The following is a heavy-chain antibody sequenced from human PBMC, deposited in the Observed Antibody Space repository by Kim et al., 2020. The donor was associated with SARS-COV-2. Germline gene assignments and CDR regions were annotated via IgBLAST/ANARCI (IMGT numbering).Heavy chain of an antibody. CDR3: ARDPYSSSWYLVLNSYYYYGMDV. D-gene: IGHD6-13*01. J-gene: IGHJ6*02. Sequence: ASVKVSCKASGYTFTSYAMNWVRQAPGQGLEWMGWINTNTGNPTYAQGFTGRFVFSLDTSVSTAYLQISSLKAEDTAVYYCARDPYSSSWYLVLNSYYYYGMDVWGQGTTVTVSS. V-gene: IGHV7-4-1*02. CDR2: INTNTGNP. CDR1: GYTFTSYA.